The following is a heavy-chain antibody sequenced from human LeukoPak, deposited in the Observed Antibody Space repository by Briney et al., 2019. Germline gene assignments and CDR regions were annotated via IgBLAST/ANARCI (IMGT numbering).Heavy chain of an antibody. J-gene: IGHJ6*02. CDR1: GGSINNRRNY. CDR3: ARRFSYGSGMYGLDV. Sequence: SETLSLTCTVSGGSINNRRNYWGWLRQPPGKGLEWIGGFYYSERPYYKPSLESRVTISADKSKNQLSRELTSVTAADTAEYFCARRFSYGSGMYGLDVWGQGTTVTVSS. D-gene: IGHD3-10*01. V-gene: IGHV4-39*01. CDR2: FYYSERP.